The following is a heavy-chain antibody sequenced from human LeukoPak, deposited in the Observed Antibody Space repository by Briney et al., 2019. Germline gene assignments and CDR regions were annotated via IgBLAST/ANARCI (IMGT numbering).Heavy chain of an antibody. D-gene: IGHD5-18*01. Sequence: SETLSLTCTVSGGSLSSYYWSWIRQPAGKGLEWIGRIYTSGSTNYNPSLKSRVTMSVDTSKNQFSLKLSSVTAADTAVYYCARNLSADSYGAPFDYWGQGTLVTVSS. CDR1: GGSLSSYY. J-gene: IGHJ4*02. CDR3: ARNLSADSYGAPFDY. V-gene: IGHV4-4*07. CDR2: IYTSGST.